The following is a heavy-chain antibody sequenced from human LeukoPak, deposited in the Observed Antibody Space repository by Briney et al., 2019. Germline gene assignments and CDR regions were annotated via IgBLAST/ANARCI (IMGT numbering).Heavy chain of an antibody. V-gene: IGHV4-59*01. Sequence: PSETLSLTCAVYGGSFSGYSWSWIRQPPGKGLEWIGYIYYSGSTNYNPSLKSRVTISVDTSKNQFSLKLSSVTAADTAVYYCARSPRFYYYDSSGYRRGRYFDYWGQGTLVTVSS. CDR1: GGSFSGYS. D-gene: IGHD3-22*01. J-gene: IGHJ4*02. CDR3: ARSPRFYYYDSSGYRRGRYFDY. CDR2: IYYSGST.